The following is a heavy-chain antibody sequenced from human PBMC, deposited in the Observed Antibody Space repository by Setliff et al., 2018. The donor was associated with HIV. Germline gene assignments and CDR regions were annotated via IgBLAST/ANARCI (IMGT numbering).Heavy chain of an antibody. CDR1: RGSLSSGGYY. J-gene: IGHJ6*02. D-gene: IGHD6-6*01. Sequence: SATLSLTCSVFRGSLSSGGYYWSWIRQHPGKGLEWIGYSYHSGSPSYNPSLKSRTTISVDTSKNEFSLKLSSVTAADTAVYYCARMGAARPLYYYGMDVWGRGTTVTVSS. V-gene: IGHV4-31*03. CDR3: ARMGAARPLYYYGMDV. CDR2: SYHSGSP.